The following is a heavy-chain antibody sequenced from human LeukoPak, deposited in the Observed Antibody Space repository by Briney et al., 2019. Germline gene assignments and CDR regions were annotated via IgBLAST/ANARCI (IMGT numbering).Heavy chain of an antibody. CDR1: GGSISNYC. J-gene: IGHJ4*02. CDR3: AGDRDSGSSSNRFYFDY. CDR2: IFTSGST. Sequence: SETLSLTCTVSGGSISNYCWSWVRQPAGKGLEWIGRIFTSGSTNYNPSLKSRVTMSVDTSMNQLSLKLSSVTAADTAVYYCAGDRDSGSSSNRFYFDYWGQGTLVTVSS. D-gene: IGHD1-26*01. V-gene: IGHV4-4*07.